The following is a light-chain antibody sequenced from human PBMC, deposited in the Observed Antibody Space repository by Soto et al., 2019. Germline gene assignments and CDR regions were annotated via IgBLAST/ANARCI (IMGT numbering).Light chain of an antibody. J-gene: IGKJ1*01. CDR1: QSVLYGSNNQNY. Sequence: DIVLTQSPDSLAVSLGERATINCKSSQSVLYGSNNQNYLAWYQQKPRQPPKLLIYWASTRESGVPDRFSGSGSGTDFTLTISSLQAEDGAVYYCQQYYNTGTFGQGTKVEIK. CDR3: QQYYNTGT. V-gene: IGKV4-1*01. CDR2: WAS.